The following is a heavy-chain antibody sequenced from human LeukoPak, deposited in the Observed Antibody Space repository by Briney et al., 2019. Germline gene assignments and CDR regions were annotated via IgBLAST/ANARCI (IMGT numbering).Heavy chain of an antibody. V-gene: IGHV4-34*01. Sequence: PSETLSLTCAVYGGSFSGYYWSWIRQPPGKGLEWIGEINHSGSTNYNPSLKSRVTISVDTSKNQFSLKLSSVTAADTAVYYCARLSAKVDAFDIWGQGTTVTVSS. CDR1: GGSFSGYY. J-gene: IGHJ3*02. D-gene: IGHD4/OR15-4a*01. CDR2: INHSGST. CDR3: ARLSAKVDAFDI.